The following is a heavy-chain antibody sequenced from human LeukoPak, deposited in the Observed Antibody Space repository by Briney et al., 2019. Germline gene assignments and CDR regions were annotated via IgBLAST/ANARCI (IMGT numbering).Heavy chain of an antibody. V-gene: IGHV1-18*01. J-gene: IGHJ5*02. CDR1: GYTFTTSG. Sequence: ASVTVSCKASGYTFTTSGISWVRQAPGQGLEWMGWISGYNGNTNYAQKLQDRVTMTTDTSTSTAYLEVRSLRSDDTAVYYCARGDIVETGFDPWGQGTLVTVSS. CDR2: ISGYNGNT. CDR3: ARGDIVETGFDP. D-gene: IGHD2-15*01.